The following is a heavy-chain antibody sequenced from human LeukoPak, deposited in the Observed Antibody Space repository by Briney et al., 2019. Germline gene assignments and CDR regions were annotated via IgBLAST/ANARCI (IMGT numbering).Heavy chain of an antibody. CDR2: IRYDGNNK. D-gene: IGHD2-2*01. J-gene: IGHJ6*03. CDR1: TFTFSSYG. V-gene: IGHV3-30*02. CDR3: AKAPVGPAAIGYYMDV. Sequence: GGSLRLSCAASTFTFSSYGMHWVRQAPGKGLEWVAFIRYDGNNKYYVDSVKGRLTISRDNSKNTLYLQMNSLRAEDTAVYYCAKAPVGPAAIGYYMDVWGKGTTVTVSS.